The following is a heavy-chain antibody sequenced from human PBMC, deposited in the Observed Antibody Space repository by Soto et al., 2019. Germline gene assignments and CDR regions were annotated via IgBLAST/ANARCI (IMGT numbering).Heavy chain of an antibody. CDR3: ARVRQLVVYFYYYMDV. CDR2: ISAYNGDT. V-gene: IGHV1-18*01. Sequence: QVQLLQSGAEVKKPGASVKVSCKASGYTFTNYGITWVRQAPGQGREWMGWISAYNGDTHYTQRLQGRVTMTTDTSTSTAYMELRGLRSDDTAVYYCARVRQLVVYFYYYMDVWGKGTTVTVSS. J-gene: IGHJ6*03. D-gene: IGHD6-6*01. CDR1: GYTFTNYG.